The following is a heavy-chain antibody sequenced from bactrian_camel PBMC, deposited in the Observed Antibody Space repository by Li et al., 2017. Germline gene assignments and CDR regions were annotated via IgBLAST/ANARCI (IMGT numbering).Heavy chain of an antibody. CDR2: IYSEGSAP. Sequence: HVQLVESGGGSVQAGGSLTLSCTASGLTTGRRCMGWLRQAPGKEREGVAGIYSEGSAPDYADSVKGRFTISQDNAKNTVFLQMDSLKPEDTAMYYCAAFGTVRSYLCGSWSRYRDWGQGTQVTVLGPTQVTVLGQGTQVTVSS. J-gene: IGHJ4*01. V-gene: IGHV3S6*01. D-gene: IGHD4*01. CDR1: GLTTGRRC.